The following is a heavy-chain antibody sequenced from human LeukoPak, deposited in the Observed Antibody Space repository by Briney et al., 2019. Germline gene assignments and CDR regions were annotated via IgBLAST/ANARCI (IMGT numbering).Heavy chain of an antibody. D-gene: IGHD3-10*01. J-gene: IGHJ6*03. CDR2: FYYSGST. V-gene: IGHV4-61*01. CDR1: GGSISSGSYY. CDR3: ARALYGSASNNYYMDV. Sequence: PSETLSLTCTVSGGSISSGSYYWSWIRQPPGKGLEWIGYFYYSGSTNYNPSLKSRVIISVDTSKNQLALNLSSVTAADTAVYYCARALYGSASNNYYMDVWGKGTTVTVSS.